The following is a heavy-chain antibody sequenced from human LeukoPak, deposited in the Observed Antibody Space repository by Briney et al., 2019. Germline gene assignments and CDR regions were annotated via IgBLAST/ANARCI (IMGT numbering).Heavy chain of an antibody. CDR1: GYTLTELS. Sequence: ASVKVSCKVSGYTLTELSMHWVRQAPGKGLEWMGGFDPEDGETIYAQKFQGRVTMTEDTSTDTAYMELSSLKSEDTAVYYCARGVEDYGDYRVYYFDYWGQGTLVTVSS. J-gene: IGHJ4*02. CDR2: FDPEDGET. D-gene: IGHD4-17*01. V-gene: IGHV1-24*01. CDR3: ARGVEDYGDYRVYYFDY.